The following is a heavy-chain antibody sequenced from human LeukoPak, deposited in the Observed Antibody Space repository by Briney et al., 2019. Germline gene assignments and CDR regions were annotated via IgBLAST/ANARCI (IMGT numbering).Heavy chain of an antibody. CDR1: GGSISSGGYY. Sequence: SETLSLTCTVSGGSISSGGYYWSWIRQHPGTGLEWIGCIYYSGSTYYNPSLKSRVTISVDTSKNQFSLKLSSVTAADTAVYYCASCRLGPIDYWGQGTLVTVSS. CDR3: ASCRLGPIDY. V-gene: IGHV4-31*03. J-gene: IGHJ4*02. D-gene: IGHD2-15*01. CDR2: IYYSGST.